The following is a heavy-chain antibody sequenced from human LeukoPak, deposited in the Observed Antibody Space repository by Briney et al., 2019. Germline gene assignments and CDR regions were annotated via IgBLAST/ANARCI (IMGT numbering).Heavy chain of an antibody. J-gene: IGHJ4*02. Sequence: GGALRLSCAASGFTFSSNAMSWVRPAPGQGLECVSSISGSGGSSYYADSVKGRFTISRDNSKNTLFLQMTSLRAEDTAVYYCAKDRGVNYCSSSSCPFDFDYWGQGTLVTVSS. CDR2: ISGSGGSS. CDR3: AKDRGVNYCSSSSCPFDFDY. V-gene: IGHV3-23*01. CDR1: GFTFSSNA. D-gene: IGHD2-2*01.